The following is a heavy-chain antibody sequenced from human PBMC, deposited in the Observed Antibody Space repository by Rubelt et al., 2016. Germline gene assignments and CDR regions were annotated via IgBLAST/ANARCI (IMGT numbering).Heavy chain of an antibody. V-gene: IGHV3-74*01. CDR2: INSDGSST. CDR3: AGVRNHRGPLDY. CDR1: GFTFSSYW. J-gene: IGHJ4*02. D-gene: IGHD1-14*01. Sequence: EVQLVESGGGLVQPGGSLRLSCAASGFTFSSYWMHWVRQAPGKGLVWVSRINSDGSSTSYADSVKGRFTISRHNSKNTLYLQMNSLRAEDTAVYYCAGVRNHRGPLDYWGQGTLVTVSS.